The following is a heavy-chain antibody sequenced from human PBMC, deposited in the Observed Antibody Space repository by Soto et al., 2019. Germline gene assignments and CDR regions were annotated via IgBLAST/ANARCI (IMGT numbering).Heavy chain of an antibody. D-gene: IGHD3-22*01. J-gene: IGHJ3*02. CDR3: AKDSYYDSSGYYFVVDAFDI. Sequence: GGSLRLSCAASGFTFSNACMSWVRQAPGKGLEWVSAISGSGGSTYYADSVKGRFTISRSNSKNTLYLQMNSLRAEDTAVYYCAKDSYYDSSGYYFVVDAFDIWGKGTMVTVSS. CDR2: ISGSGGST. V-gene: IGHV3-23*01. CDR1: GFTFSNAC.